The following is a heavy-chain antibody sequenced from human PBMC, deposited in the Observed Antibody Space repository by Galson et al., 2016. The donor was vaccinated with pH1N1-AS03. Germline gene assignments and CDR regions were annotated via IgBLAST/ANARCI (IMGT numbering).Heavy chain of an antibody. CDR3: ARRRSYYDFWSNYSDY. J-gene: IGHJ4*02. CDR2: ISSDGSGT. D-gene: IGHD3-3*01. Sequence: SLRLSCAASGFTFSDYAMHWVRQAPGRGLEYVSAISSDGSGTYYANSVKGRFTISRDNSKNTMYLQMGSLSPEDMAVYYCARRRSYYDFWSNYSDYWGQGTLVTVSS. V-gene: IGHV3-64*01. CDR1: GFTFSDYA.